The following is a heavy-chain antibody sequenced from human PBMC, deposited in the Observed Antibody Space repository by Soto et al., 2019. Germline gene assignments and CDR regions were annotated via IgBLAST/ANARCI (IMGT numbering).Heavy chain of an antibody. V-gene: IGHV4-59*01. Sequence: NPSETLSLTCTVSGGSISSYYWSWIRQPPGKGLEWIGYIYYSGSTNYNPSLKSRVTISVDTSKNQFSLKLSSVTAADTAVYYCAGDQSGGDGGDAFDIWGQGTMVTVSS. J-gene: IGHJ3*02. CDR3: AGDQSGGDGGDAFDI. D-gene: IGHD3-16*01. CDR1: GGSISSYY. CDR2: IYYSGST.